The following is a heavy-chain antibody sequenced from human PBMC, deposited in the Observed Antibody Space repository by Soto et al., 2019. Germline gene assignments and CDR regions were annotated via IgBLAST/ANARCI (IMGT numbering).Heavy chain of an antibody. J-gene: IGHJ4*02. CDR3: ARVRHHSGSYYDPAYHFDY. Sequence: ASVKVSCKASGGTFSSYAISWVRQAPGQGLEWMGGIIPIFGTANYAQKFQGRVTITADESTSTAYMELSSLRSEDTAVYYCARVRHHSGSYYDPAYHFDYWGQGTLVTVYS. CDR2: IIPIFGTA. D-gene: IGHD1-26*01. V-gene: IGHV1-69*13. CDR1: GGTFSSYA.